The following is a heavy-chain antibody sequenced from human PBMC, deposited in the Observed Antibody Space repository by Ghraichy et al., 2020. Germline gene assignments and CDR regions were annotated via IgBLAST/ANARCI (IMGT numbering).Heavy chain of an antibody. CDR1: GGSISSGGYY. D-gene: IGHD3-3*01. J-gene: IGHJ6*02. V-gene: IGHV4-31*03. Sequence: SLRLSCTVSGGSISSGGYYWSWIRQHPGKGLEWIGYIYYSGSTSYNPSLKSRVTISVDTSKNQFSLKLSSVTAADTAVYYCARRSGYIVGGMDVWGQGTTVTVSS. CDR3: ARRSGYIVGGMDV. CDR2: IYYSGST.